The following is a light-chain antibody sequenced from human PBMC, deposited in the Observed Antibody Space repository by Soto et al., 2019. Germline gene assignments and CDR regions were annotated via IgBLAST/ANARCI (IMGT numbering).Light chain of an antibody. J-gene: IGKJ1*01. V-gene: IGKV3-20*01. CDR2: GAS. CDR1: QSVSGRE. CDR3: QQYGISPSWT. Sequence: ENVLTQSPGTLSLSPGERATLSCRASQSVSGRELAWYQQRPGQAPRILIYGASVRATGIPARFSGSGSGTGFTLTISRLEPEDVAVYYCQQYGISPSWTFGQGTKVDIK.